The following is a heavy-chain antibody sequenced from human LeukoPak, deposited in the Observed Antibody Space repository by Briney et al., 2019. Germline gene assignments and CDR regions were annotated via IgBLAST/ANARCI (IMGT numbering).Heavy chain of an antibody. V-gene: IGHV4-59*12. CDR1: GGSISSYY. Sequence: SETLSLTCTVSGGSISSYYWSWVRQPPGKGLEYIGYIQHSGSTNYNPSLKSRVTMSIDTSKNQFSLKLRSVTAADTAVYYCARDCSGGSCFSGPFEYWGQGTLVTVSS. D-gene: IGHD2-15*01. CDR2: IQHSGST. J-gene: IGHJ4*02. CDR3: ARDCSGGSCFSGPFEY.